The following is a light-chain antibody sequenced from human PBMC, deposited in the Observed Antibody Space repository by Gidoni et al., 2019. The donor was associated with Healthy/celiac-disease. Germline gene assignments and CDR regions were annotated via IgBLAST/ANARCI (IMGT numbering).Light chain of an antibody. CDR2: TSS. J-gene: IGKJ1*01. CDR3: QQYNSYSRT. Sequence: DIQMTQSPSTMSASVGDRVTITCRASQSISSWLAWYQQKPGKPPNLLIYTSSSLESGVPSMFSGSGSGTVFTLTISSLQPDDFATYYCQQYNSYSRTFGQGTKVEIK. V-gene: IGKV1-5*03. CDR1: QSISSW.